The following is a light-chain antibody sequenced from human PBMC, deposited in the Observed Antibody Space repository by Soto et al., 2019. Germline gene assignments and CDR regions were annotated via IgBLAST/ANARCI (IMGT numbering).Light chain of an antibody. J-gene: IGKJ4*01. CDR1: RSVDSH. V-gene: IGKV3-11*01. Sequence: EVVLTQSPATLSLSPGDTATLSCRASRSVDSHLAWYQHKPGQAPRLLIFEASTRATGVPARFSGSGSGTHFTLTINSREPEDFAVYYCQQRGNWPPLTFGGGTKVEI. CDR3: QQRGNWPPLT. CDR2: EAS.